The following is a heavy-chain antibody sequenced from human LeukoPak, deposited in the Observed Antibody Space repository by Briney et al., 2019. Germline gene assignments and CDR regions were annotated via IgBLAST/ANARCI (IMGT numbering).Heavy chain of an antibody. CDR1: DGSISNYY. CDR2: IYYTGST. CDR3: ARTKMLLVVSDGFDI. V-gene: IGHV4-59*08. Sequence: SETPSLTCTVSDGSISNYYWSWIRQPPGKGLQWIGYIYYTGSTNYNPSLKSRVSISIDTSKNQFSLKLSSVTAADTAVYYCARTKMLLVVSDGFDIWGPGTMVTVSS. D-gene: IGHD2-8*01. J-gene: IGHJ3*02.